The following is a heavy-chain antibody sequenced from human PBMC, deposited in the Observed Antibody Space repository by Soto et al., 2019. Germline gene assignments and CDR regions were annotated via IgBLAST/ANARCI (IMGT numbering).Heavy chain of an antibody. D-gene: IGHD1-7*01. V-gene: IGHV4-39*01. Sequence: SETLSLTCTVSGGSISSSSYYWGWIRQPPGKGLEWIGSIYYSGSTYYNPSLKSRVTISVDTSKNQFSLKLSSVTAADTAVYYCARQGLELGGAYNWFDPWGQGTLVTVSS. CDR3: ARQGLELGGAYNWFDP. CDR1: GGSISSSSYY. CDR2: IYYSGST. J-gene: IGHJ5*02.